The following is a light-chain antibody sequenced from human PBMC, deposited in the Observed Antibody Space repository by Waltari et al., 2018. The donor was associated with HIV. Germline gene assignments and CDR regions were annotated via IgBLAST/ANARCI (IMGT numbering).Light chain of an antibody. CDR1: SSDGGGYNS. CDR2: DVS. CDR3: CSYAGNYTFV. J-gene: IGLJ2*01. Sequence: QSALTQPRSVSGSPGQSITISCTGTSSDGGGYNSVSWYQQHPGKAPKFMIYDVSKRPSGVPDRFSGSKSGNTASLTISGLQAEDEADYYCCSYAGNYTFVFGGGTKLTVL. V-gene: IGLV2-11*01.